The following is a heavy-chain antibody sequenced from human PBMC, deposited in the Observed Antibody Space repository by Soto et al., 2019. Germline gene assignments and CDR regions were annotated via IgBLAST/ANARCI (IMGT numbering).Heavy chain of an antibody. D-gene: IGHD2-15*01. Sequence: QVQLVQSGAEVKKPGASVKVSCKASGYTFTSYDINWVRQATGQGLEWMGWMNPNSGNTGYAQKFQGRVTMTRNTSISTAFMELSSLRSEDTAVYYGARRVVAAYNWFDPWGQGTLVTVSS. V-gene: IGHV1-8*01. CDR2: MNPNSGNT. CDR1: GYTFTSYD. CDR3: ARRVVAAYNWFDP. J-gene: IGHJ5*02.